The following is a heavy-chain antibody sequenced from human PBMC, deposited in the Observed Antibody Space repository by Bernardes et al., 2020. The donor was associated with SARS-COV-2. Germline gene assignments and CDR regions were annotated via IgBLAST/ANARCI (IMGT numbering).Heavy chain of an antibody. V-gene: IGHV1-2*06. CDR3: ARAALYCTGYTCLDY. J-gene: IGHJ4*02. D-gene: IGHD2-8*02. CDR2: FNPSSGGT. Sequence: ASVKVSCMASGYTFTGYLLHWVRQAPGQGLEWLGRFNPSSGGTKFAQKFQDRVTMTRDTSINTAYMELTRLRSDDTAVYYCARAALYCTGYTCLDYWGQGTLVTVSS. CDR1: GYTFTGYL.